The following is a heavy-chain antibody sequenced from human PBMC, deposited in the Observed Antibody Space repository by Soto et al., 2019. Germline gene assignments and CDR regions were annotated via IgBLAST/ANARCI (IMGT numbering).Heavy chain of an antibody. CDR1: GFTFSSYA. V-gene: IGHV3-23*01. CDR2: ISGSGGRI. Sequence: EVQLLESGGGLVQPGGSLRLSGEASGFTFSSYAMSWVGQAPGRGLEWVSVISGSGGRIYYADSVKGRFTISRDNSKNTLYLQMNSLRDEDTAIYYCAKERRLERGDFDYWGQGTLVTVSS. J-gene: IGHJ4*02. CDR3: AKERRLERGDFDY. D-gene: IGHD1-1*01.